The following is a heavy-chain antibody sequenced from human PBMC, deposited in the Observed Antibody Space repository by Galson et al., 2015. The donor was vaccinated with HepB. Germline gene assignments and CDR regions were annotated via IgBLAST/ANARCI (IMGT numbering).Heavy chain of an antibody. D-gene: IGHD7-27*01. V-gene: IGHV5-51*01. CDR1: GYSFTSYW. J-gene: IGHJ3*02. CDR2: IYPGDSDT. Sequence: QSGAEVKKPGESLKISCKGSGYSFTSYWIGWVRQMPGKDLEWMGIIYPGDSDTRYSPSFQGQVTISADKSISTAYLQWSSLKASDTAMYYCARSRGTGDEVSVPDAFDIWGQGTMVTVSS. CDR3: ARSRGTGDEVSVPDAFDI.